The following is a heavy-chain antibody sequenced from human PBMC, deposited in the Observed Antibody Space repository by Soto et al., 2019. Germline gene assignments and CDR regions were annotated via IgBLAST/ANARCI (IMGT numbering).Heavy chain of an antibody. Sequence: QVQLQESGPGLVKPSETLSLTCTVSGGSISSYYWSWIRQPPGKGLEWIGYIYYSGSTNYNPSLTGRXTXSXXTSKNQFSLKLSSVTAADTAVYYWARRYGKNAFDIWGQGTMVTVSS. J-gene: IGHJ3*02. CDR3: ARRYGKNAFDI. CDR2: IYYSGST. V-gene: IGHV4-59*01. D-gene: IGHD5-18*01. CDR1: GGSISSYY.